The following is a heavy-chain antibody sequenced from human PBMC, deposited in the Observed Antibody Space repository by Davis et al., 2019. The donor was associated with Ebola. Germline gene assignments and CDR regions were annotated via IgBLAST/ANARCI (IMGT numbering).Heavy chain of an antibody. V-gene: IGHV1-8*01. CDR1: GYTFISYD. Sequence: AASVKVSCKASGYTFISYDIHWVRQAAGQGLEWMGWMNPNSGNTGYAPKFQGRVTMTRDTSISTAYMELRSLRSDDTAVYYCARGVGDYYDSSGYGKNDAFDIWGQGTMVTVSS. CDR2: MNPNSGNT. CDR3: ARGVGDYYDSSGYGKNDAFDI. J-gene: IGHJ3*02. D-gene: IGHD3-22*01.